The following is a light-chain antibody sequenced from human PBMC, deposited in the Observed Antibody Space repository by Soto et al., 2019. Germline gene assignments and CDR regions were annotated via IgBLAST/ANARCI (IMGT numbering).Light chain of an antibody. J-gene: IGLJ2*01. CDR3: CSYAGSVV. V-gene: IGLV2-23*01. CDR2: DGS. CDR1: SSDVGSYNL. Sequence: QSALTQPASGSGSPGQSITISCTGTSSDVGSYNLVSWYQQHPGKAPKLMIYDGSKRRSGVSNRFSGSKSGNTASLRISGLQAEDEADYYCCSYAGSVVFGRGTKATV.